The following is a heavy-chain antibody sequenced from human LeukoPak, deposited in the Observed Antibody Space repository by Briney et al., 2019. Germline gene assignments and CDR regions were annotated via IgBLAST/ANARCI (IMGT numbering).Heavy chain of an antibody. V-gene: IGHV4-4*07. CDR1: GGSLSNYY. J-gene: IGHJ4*02. CDR3: ARQPYTSGRSVYFDY. Sequence: SETLSLTCTVSGGSLSNYYWSWMRQPAGKGPEWIGRIYGSGTITYNPSLESRVTMSVDTSKNQFSLKLSSVTAADTAVYYCARQPYTSGRSVYFDYWAQGTLVTVSS. CDR2: IYGSGTI. D-gene: IGHD3-10*01.